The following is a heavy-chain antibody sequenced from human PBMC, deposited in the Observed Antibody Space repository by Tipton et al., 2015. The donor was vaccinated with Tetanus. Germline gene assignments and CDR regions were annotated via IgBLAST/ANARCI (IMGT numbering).Heavy chain of an antibody. CDR1: GGSISSSYYY. Sequence: TLSLTCTVSGGSISSSYYYWGWIRQPPGKGLEWIGNIYYNGNTLQNPSLKSRVTLSLDKSKNQFSLKLRSVTAADTAVYYCARSADNWFDPWGQGTLVTVSS. V-gene: IGHV4-39*01. CDR3: ARSADNWFDP. J-gene: IGHJ5*02. CDR2: IYYNGNT.